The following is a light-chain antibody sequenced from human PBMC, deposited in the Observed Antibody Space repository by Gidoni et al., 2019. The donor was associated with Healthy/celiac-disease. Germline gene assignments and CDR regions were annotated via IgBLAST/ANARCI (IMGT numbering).Light chain of an antibody. CDR3: QQYNNWLWT. Sequence: EIVMMQPPATLSVSPGERATLSCRASQSVSSNLAWYQQKPGQAPRLLIYGASTRATGIPARFSGSGSGTEFTLTISSLQSEDFAVYYCQQYNNWLWTFGQGTKVEIK. CDR2: GAS. J-gene: IGKJ1*01. V-gene: IGKV3-15*01. CDR1: QSVSSN.